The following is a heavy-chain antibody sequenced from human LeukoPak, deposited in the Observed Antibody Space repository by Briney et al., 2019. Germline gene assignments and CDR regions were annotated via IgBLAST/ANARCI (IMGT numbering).Heavy chain of an antibody. J-gene: IGHJ4*02. CDR1: GFTFSNYA. Sequence: GGSLRLSCATSGFTFSNYAMSWVRQAPGKGLEWVSAISGSGGSTYYADSVKGRFTISRDNSKNTLYLQMNSLRAEDTAVYYCAKDGFLDHTDYWGQGTLVTVSS. CDR2: ISGSGGST. CDR3: AKDGFLDHTDY. V-gene: IGHV3-23*01. D-gene: IGHD3-9*01.